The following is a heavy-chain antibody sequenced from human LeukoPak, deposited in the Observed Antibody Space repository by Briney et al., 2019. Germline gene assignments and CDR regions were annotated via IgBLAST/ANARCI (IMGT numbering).Heavy chain of an antibody. D-gene: IGHD3-10*01. CDR1: GFTFSSYA. Sequence: GGSLRLSCAASGFTFSSYAMSWVRQAPGKGLEWVSGISWNSGSIGYADSVKGRFTISRDNAKNSLYLQMNSLRAEDTALYYCAKDLGFGEGGFDYWGQGTLVTVSS. V-gene: IGHV3-9*01. J-gene: IGHJ4*02. CDR3: AKDLGFGEGGFDY. CDR2: ISWNSGSI.